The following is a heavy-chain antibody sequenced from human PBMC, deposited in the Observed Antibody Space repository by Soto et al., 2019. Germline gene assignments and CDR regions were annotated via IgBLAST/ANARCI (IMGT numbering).Heavy chain of an antibody. CDR1: GYTFSDYY. J-gene: IGHJ4*02. CDR2: IDTSGTKI. V-gene: IGHV3-11*01. D-gene: IGHD3-3*01. CDR3: ASHYDMWSGYLSPVDY. Sequence: GSLILSCSASGYTFSDYYMSWIRQARGKGLEWISYIDTSGTKIYYADSVKGRFTITRDNAKNSLYLEMNSLRDEDTAVYYCASHYDMWSGYLSPVDYWGQGTLVTVSS.